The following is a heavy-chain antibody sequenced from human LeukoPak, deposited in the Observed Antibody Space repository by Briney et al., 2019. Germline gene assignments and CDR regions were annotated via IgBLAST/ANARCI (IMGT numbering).Heavy chain of an antibody. V-gene: IGHV4-59*01. CDR3: ARQKVVPAESGFDP. CDR1: GGSISSYY. D-gene: IGHD2-2*01. J-gene: IGHJ5*02. CDR2: IYYSGST. Sequence: PSETLSLTCTVSGGSISSYYWSWIRQPPGKGLEWIGYIYYSGSTNYNPSLKSRVTISVDTSKNQFSLKLSSVTAADTAVYYCARQKVVPAESGFDPWGQGTLVTVSS.